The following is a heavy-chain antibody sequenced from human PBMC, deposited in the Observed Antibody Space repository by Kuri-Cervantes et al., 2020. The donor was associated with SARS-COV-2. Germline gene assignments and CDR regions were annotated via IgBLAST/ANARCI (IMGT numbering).Heavy chain of an antibody. CDR1: GGTFSSYT. CDR2: IIPIFGTA. D-gene: IGHD3-3*01. CDR3: ARARGDFWSGYSTPPSGHWFDP. Sequence: SVKVSCKASGGTFSSYTISWVRQAPGQGLEWMGGIIPIFGTANYAQKFQGRVTITADKSTSTAYMELSSLGSEDTAVYYCARARGDFWSGYSTPPSGHWFDPWGQGTLVTVSS. V-gene: IGHV1-69*06. J-gene: IGHJ5*02.